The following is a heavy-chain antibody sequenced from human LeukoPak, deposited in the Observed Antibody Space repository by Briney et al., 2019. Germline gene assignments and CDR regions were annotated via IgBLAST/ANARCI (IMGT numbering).Heavy chain of an antibody. CDR1: GFTFSSYA. V-gene: IGHV3-23*01. D-gene: IGHD5-18*01. CDR3: AKGIQLWFNFDY. J-gene: IGHJ4*02. Sequence: GGSLRLSCAASGFTFSSYAMSWVRQAPGKGLEWVSAISGSGGSTYYADSVKGRFTISRDNSKHTLYLQMNSLRAEDTAVYYCAKGIQLWFNFDYWGQGTLVTVSS. CDR2: ISGSGGST.